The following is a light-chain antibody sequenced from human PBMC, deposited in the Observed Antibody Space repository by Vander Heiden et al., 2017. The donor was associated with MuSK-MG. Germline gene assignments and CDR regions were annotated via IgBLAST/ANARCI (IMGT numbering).Light chain of an antibody. CDR1: QRVRSY. V-gene: IGKV3-11*01. CDR2: DVS. CDR3: QQRSNWPLT. J-gene: IGKJ4*01. Sequence: EIVLTQSPATLSLSPGERATLSCRASQRVRSYLAWYQQKPGQAPRLLIYDVSSRATGVPARFSGSGSGTDFTLTISSLEPEDFAVYYCQQRSNWPLTFGGGTKVEIK.